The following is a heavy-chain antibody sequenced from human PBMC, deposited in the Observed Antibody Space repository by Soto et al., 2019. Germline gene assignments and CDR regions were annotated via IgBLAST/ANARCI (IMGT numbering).Heavy chain of an antibody. D-gene: IGHD3-22*01. Sequence: PSETLSLTCAVSGGSISSGGYSWSWIRQPPGKGLEWIGYIYHSGSTYYNPSLKSRVTISVDRSKNQFSLKLSSVTAADTAVYYCARGSGGYYDSSGYSYWGQGTLVTVYS. CDR2: IYHSGST. J-gene: IGHJ4*02. CDR3: ARGSGGYYDSSGYSY. V-gene: IGHV4-30-2*01. CDR1: GGSISSGGYS.